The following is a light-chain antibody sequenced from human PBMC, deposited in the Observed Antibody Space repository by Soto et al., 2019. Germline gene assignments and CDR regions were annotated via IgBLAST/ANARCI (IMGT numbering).Light chain of an antibody. J-gene: IGKJ5*01. CDR2: DAS. Sequence: EIVLTQSPATLSLSPGERATLSCRASQSVSSYLAWYQQKPGQAPRLLIYDASNRATGIPARFSGSGSGTDFTLTISSLEPDYFAVYYCQQRSNWPPEITFGQGTRLEIK. V-gene: IGKV3-11*01. CDR3: QQRSNWPPEIT. CDR1: QSVSSY.